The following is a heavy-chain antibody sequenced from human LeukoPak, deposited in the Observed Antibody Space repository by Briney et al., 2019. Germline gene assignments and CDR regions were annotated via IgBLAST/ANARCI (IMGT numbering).Heavy chain of an antibody. CDR1: GYTFTSYD. D-gene: IGHD3-22*01. J-gene: IGHJ6*02. CDR2: MNPNSGNT. CDR3: ARALTMIVVVPRGYYYGMDV. V-gene: IGHV1-8*01. Sequence: ASVKVSCKASGYTFTSYDINWVRQATGQGLEWMGWMNPNSGNTGYAQKFQGRVTMTRNTSISTAYMELSSLRSEDTAVYYCARALTMIVVVPRGYYYGMDVWGQGTTVTVSS.